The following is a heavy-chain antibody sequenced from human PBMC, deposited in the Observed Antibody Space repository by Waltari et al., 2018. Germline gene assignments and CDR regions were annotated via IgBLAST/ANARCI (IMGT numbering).Heavy chain of an antibody. V-gene: IGHV3-49*03. Sequence: EVQLVESGGGLVQPGRSLRLSCTVSGFTLGDYAMSWFRQAPGKGMEWVGLIRSKVYGGTAEYAASVKGRFTISRDDSKTFAYLQMDRLRTDDTAVYYCARGHSAWSSSVDYWGQGTLVTVSS. CDR3: ARGHSAWSSSVDY. CDR1: GFTLGDYA. D-gene: IGHD6-19*01. J-gene: IGHJ4*02. CDR2: IRSKVYGGTA.